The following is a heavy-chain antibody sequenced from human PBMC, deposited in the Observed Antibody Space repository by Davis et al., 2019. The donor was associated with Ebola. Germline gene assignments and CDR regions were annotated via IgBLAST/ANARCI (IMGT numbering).Heavy chain of an antibody. Sequence: ASVKVSCKASGYTFTDYNIHWMRHAPGQGLEWLARDTLKRGVTNYAQKFQGRVTLTRDTSISTVYMELSSLRYDDTADYYCARGHNYAHEYWGQGTLVTVSS. D-gene: IGHD4-11*01. CDR1: GYTFTDYN. V-gene: IGHV1-2*06. CDR3: ARGHNYAHEY. J-gene: IGHJ4*02. CDR2: DTLKRGVT.